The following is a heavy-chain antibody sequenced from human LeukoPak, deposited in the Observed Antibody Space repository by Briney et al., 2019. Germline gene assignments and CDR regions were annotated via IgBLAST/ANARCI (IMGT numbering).Heavy chain of an antibody. CDR1: GGSISSGDYY. V-gene: IGHV4-30-4*01. J-gene: IGHJ5*02. CDR2: IYYSGST. CDR3: ARTLATYSRGYDEHP. D-gene: IGHD3-22*01. Sequence: PSQTLSLTCTVSGGSISSGDYYWSWIRQPPGKGLERIGYIYYSGSTYYNPSLKSRVTISVDTSKNQFSLKLSSVTAADTAVYYCARTLATYSRGYDEHPWGQGTLVTVSS.